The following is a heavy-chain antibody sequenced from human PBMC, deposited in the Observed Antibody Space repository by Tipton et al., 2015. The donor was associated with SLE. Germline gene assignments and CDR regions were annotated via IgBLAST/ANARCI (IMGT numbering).Heavy chain of an antibody. CDR2: INHSGST. J-gene: IGHJ3*02. CDR1: GGSFSGYY. D-gene: IGHD3-10*01. Sequence: TLSLTCAVYGGSFSGYYWSWIRQPPGKGLEWIGEINHSGSTNYNPSLKSRVTISVDTSKNQFSLKLNSVTAADTAVYYCARHMRRRWGSGMAAKIDAFDIWGQGTMVTVSS. CDR3: ARHMRRRWGSGMAAKIDAFDI. V-gene: IGHV4-34*01.